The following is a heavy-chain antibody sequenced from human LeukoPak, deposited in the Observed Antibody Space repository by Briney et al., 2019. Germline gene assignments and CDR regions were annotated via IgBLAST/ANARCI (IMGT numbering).Heavy chain of an antibody. CDR2: INHSGST. Sequence: SETLSLTCAVYGGSFSGYYWSWIGQPPGKGLEWIGEINHSGSTNYNPSLKSRVTISVDTSKNQFSLKLSSVTAADTAVYYCARDRNYYGSGSYPRAGYFQHWGQGTLVTVSS. CDR1: GGSFSGYY. J-gene: IGHJ1*01. CDR3: ARDRNYYGSGSYPRAGYFQH. D-gene: IGHD3-10*01. V-gene: IGHV4-34*01.